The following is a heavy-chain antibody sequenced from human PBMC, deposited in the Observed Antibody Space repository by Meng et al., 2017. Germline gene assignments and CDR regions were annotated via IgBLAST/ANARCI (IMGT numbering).Heavy chain of an antibody. V-gene: IGHV5-51*01. CDR2: IYPGDSDT. J-gene: IGHJ3*02. Sequence: KVSCKGSGYSFTSYWIGWMRQMPGKGLEWMGIIYPGDSDTRYSPSFQGQVTISADKSISTAYLQWSSLKASDTAMDYCARLDSSGYYYDAFDIWGQGTMVTVSS. CDR3: ARLDSSGYYYDAFDI. CDR1: GYSFTSYW. D-gene: IGHD3-22*01.